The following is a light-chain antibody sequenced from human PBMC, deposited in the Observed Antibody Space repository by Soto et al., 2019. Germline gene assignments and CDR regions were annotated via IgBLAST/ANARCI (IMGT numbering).Light chain of an antibody. J-gene: IGKJ2*01. CDR1: PDISNY. CDR3: QQYDNLPYT. CDR2: DAS. V-gene: IGKV1-33*01. Sequence: DIPMTQSPSSLSASVGDRVTITCQASPDISNYLNWYQQKPGKAPKLLIYDASNLETGVPSRFSGSGSGTDFTFTISSLQPEDIATYYCQQYDNLPYTGGQGTKLEIK.